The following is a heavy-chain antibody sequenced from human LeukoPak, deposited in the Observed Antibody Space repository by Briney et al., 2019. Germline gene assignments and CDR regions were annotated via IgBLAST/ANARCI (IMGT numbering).Heavy chain of an antibody. CDR2: IYTSVST. J-gene: IGHJ4*02. V-gene: IGHV4-61*02. CDR3: ARSTYLDY. D-gene: IGHD2-2*01. CDR1: GGSIISGSYY. Sequence: SPTLSLTCTVSGGSIISGSYYWSFILQPAGMRLEWIGRIYTSVSTNYNPSLKSRVTISVDTSKNQFSLKLSSVTAADTAVCYCARSTYLDYWGQGTLVTVSS.